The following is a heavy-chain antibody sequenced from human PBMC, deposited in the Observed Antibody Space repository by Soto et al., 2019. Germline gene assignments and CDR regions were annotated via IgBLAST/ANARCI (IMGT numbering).Heavy chain of an antibody. CDR3: ARYSTGWFDAFDI. J-gene: IGHJ3*02. V-gene: IGHV3-23*01. Sequence: EVQLLESGGGLVQPGGSLRLSCAASGFTFSSYAMSWVRQAPGKGLEWVSSTRGSGGSTYYADSVKGRFTFSRDNSKNTLYLQMNSLRVEDTAIYYCARYSTGWFDAFDIWGQGTMVTVSS. D-gene: IGHD6-19*01. CDR2: TRGSGGST. CDR1: GFTFSSYA.